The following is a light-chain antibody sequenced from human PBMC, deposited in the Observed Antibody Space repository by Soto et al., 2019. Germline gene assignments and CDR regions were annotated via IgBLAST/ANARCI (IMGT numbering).Light chain of an antibody. J-gene: IGKJ3*01. Sequence: EIVLTQSPGTLSLSPGERATLSCRASQSVSSSYLAWYQQKPGQAPRLLIYGASSRDTGIPDRFSGSGSGTDFTLTISRREPEDFSVYYCQQYGSSFTFAPGTKVDIK. V-gene: IGKV3-20*01. CDR3: QQYGSSFT. CDR2: GAS. CDR1: QSVSSSY.